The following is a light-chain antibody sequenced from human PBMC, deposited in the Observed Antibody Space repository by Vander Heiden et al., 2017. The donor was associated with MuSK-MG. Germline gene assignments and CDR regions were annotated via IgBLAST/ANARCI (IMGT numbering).Light chain of an antibody. CDR1: QSISFY. V-gene: IGKV1-39*01. CDR2: LAS. CDR3: QQSHSVPRT. Sequence: DIQLTQSPSSLSASVGDRVTITCRASQSISFYLNWYQQRPGKAPKFLIYLASSLRSGVPSRFSGSGSASEFTLTISNLQPEDFATYYCQQSHSVPRTFGQGTKVEVK. J-gene: IGKJ1*01.